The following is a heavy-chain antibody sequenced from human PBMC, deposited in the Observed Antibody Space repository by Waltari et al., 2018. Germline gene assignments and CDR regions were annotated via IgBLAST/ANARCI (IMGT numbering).Heavy chain of an antibody. V-gene: IGHV4-38-2*02. D-gene: IGHD3-22*01. CDR2: IYHSGGT. J-gene: IGHJ4*02. Sequence: QVQLQESGPGLVKPSETLSLTCTVSGYSISSGYYWGWIRQPPGKGLEWIGGIYHSGGTYYNPSLKSRVTISVDTSKNQCSLKLSSVTAADTAVYYCARDRGGYYDSSAFDYWGQGTLVTVSS. CDR1: GYSISSGYY. CDR3: ARDRGGYYDSSAFDY.